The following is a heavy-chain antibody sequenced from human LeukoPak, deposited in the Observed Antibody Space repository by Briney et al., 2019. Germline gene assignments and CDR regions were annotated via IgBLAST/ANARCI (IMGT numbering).Heavy chain of an antibody. CDR3: ARAGGYCGRISCPYYFDY. CDR2: GRYDGSNK. J-gene: IGHJ4*02. V-gene: IGHV3-30*02. CDR1: GFTFSSYD. D-gene: IGHD2-15*01. Sequence: PGGSLRLSCATSGFTFSSYDMHWVRQAPGKGLEWVAFGRYDGSNKNYADSVQGRFTISRDNSESTLYLHMTSLRTEDTAVYYCARAGGYCGRISCPYYFDYWGQGSLVAVSS.